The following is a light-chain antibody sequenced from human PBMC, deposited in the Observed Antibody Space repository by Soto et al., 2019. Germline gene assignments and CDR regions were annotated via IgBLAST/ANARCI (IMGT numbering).Light chain of an antibody. J-gene: IGKJ4*01. CDR1: QSVSSSY. CDR3: QQYHTWPIT. V-gene: IGKV3-15*01. CDR2: GAS. Sequence: EIVLTQSPGTLSLSPGERATLSCRASQSVSSSYLAWYQQKPGQAPRLLMYGASTRATGIPARFSGSGSGTEFTLTISSLQSEDCAIYYCQQYHTWPITFGGGTKVDIK.